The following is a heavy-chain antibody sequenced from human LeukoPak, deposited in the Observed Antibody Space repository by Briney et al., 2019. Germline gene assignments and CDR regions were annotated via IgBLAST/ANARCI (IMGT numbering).Heavy chain of an antibody. D-gene: IGHD3-3*01. CDR2: IHYSGST. CDR3: AREGSRDFWSGPVYYFDY. J-gene: IGHJ4*02. V-gene: IGHV4-59*01. Sequence: ASETLSLTCTVSGGSISSYYWSWIRQPPGKGLEWIGYIHYSGSTYYNPSLTSRVTISVDTSKNQFSLRLSPVTAADTAVYYCAREGSRDFWSGPVYYFDYWGQGTLVTVSS. CDR1: GGSISSYY.